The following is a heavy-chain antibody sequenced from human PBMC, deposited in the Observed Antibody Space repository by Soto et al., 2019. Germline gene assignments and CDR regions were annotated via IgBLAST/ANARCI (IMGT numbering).Heavy chain of an antibody. CDR2: VYWDDDK. D-gene: IGHD2-21*02. CDR3: VQTRCGGDCLQSYSSHSYYGLDV. V-gene: IGHV2-5*02. Sequence: QITLKESGPTLVKPTQTLTLTCTFSGLSLSTIGEGVGWIRQPPGKALEWLALVYWDDDKRYSPSLKSGLTITKDTSVNQVVLTMTNMGPVDTATYYCVQTRCGGDCLQSYSSHSYYGLDVWGQGTTVTVSS. J-gene: IGHJ6*02. CDR1: GLSLSTIGEG.